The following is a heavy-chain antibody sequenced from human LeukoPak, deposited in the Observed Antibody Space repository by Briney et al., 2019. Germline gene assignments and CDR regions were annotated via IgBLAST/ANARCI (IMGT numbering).Heavy chain of an antibody. D-gene: IGHD3-10*01. CDR1: GYSFTNYW. Sequence: GESLKISCKGSGYSFTNYWIGWVRQMPGKGLEWMGIIYPGDSDTRYGPSFQGQVSISADKSISTAYLQWSSLKASDTAIYYCARQPPGDSGGYYYYMDVWGKGTTVTVS. J-gene: IGHJ6*03. CDR3: ARQPPGDSGGYYYYMDV. V-gene: IGHV5-51*01. CDR2: IYPGDSDT.